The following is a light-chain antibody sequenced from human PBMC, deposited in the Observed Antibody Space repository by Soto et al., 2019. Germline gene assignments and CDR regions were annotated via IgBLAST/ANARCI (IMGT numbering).Light chain of an antibody. V-gene: IGLV1-47*01. CDR2: RNN. J-gene: IGLJ3*02. CDR3: AAWDNSLSGPV. Sequence: VLTQPPSASGTPGQRVTISCSGSSSNIGGHYVYWYQHLPGTAPTLLIYRNNQRPSGVPDRFSGSKSDTSASLAISGLRSEDEGDYYCAAWDNSLSGPVFGGGTKLTVL. CDR1: SSNIGGHY.